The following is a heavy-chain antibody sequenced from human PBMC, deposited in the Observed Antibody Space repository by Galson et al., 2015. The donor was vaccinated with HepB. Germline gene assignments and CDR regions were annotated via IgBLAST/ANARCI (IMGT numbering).Heavy chain of an antibody. CDR1: GYSFTSYW. D-gene: IGHD3-3*01. CDR3: ASLQGADPLEVDY. CDR2: IDPSDSYT. Sequence: QSGAEVKKPGESLRISCKGSGYSFTSYWISWVRQMPGKGLEWMGRIDPSDSYTNYSPSFQGHVTISADKSISTAYVQWSSLKASDTATYYCASLQGADPLEVDYWGQGTQVTVSS. V-gene: IGHV5-10-1*01. J-gene: IGHJ4*02.